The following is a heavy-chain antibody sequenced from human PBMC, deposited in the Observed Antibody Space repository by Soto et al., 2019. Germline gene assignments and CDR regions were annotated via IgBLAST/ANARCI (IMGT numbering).Heavy chain of an antibody. J-gene: IGHJ5*02. Sequence: QVQLQESGPGLVKPSQTLSLTCSGSGGSITSGKYYWSWLRQAPGKGLEWIGYICFTGETYYNPSLKSRRKISRDTSKNQFFLRLMDVTVADTAVYYCARRDVGGTYPNGFDPWGQGALVTVSA. D-gene: IGHD1-1*01. CDR3: ARRDVGGTYPNGFDP. CDR2: ICFTGET. V-gene: IGHV4-30-4*01. CDR1: GGSITSGKYY.